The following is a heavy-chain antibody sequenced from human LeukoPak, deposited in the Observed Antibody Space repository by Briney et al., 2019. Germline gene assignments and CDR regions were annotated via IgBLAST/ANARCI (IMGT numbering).Heavy chain of an antibody. V-gene: IGHV1-69*05. CDR2: IIPIFGTA. CDR3: AREGNSYSGIDY. Sequence: GIIPIFGTANYAQKFQGRVTITTDESTSTAYMDLRSLRSDDTAVYYCAREGNSYSGIDYWGQGTLVTVSS. D-gene: IGHD1-26*01. J-gene: IGHJ4*02.